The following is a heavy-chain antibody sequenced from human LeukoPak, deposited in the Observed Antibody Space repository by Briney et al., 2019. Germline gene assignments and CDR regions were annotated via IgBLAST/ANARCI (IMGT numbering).Heavy chain of an antibody. D-gene: IGHD2-21*01. Sequence: SETLSLTCTVSGYSINSGYYWGWIRQPPGKGLEWIGSIYHSGRTYYNPSLKSRVAISIDTSKNQFSLKLNSVTAADTAVYYCAREKTCGGDCYSQAFDIWGQGTMVTVSS. CDR2: IYHSGRT. CDR3: AREKTCGGDCYSQAFDI. J-gene: IGHJ3*02. V-gene: IGHV4-38-2*02. CDR1: GYSINSGYY.